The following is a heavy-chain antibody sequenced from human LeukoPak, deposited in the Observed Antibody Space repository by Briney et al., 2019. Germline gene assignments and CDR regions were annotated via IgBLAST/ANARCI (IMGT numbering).Heavy chain of an antibody. J-gene: IGHJ6*03. CDR1: GFTFGDYA. Sequence: PGGSLRLSCAASGFTFGDYAMSWVRQAPGKGLEWVGFIRTEDYDGATDYGASAKGRFTISRDDSKNIAYLQMNSLNTEDTGIYFCTRIFGYYYFYMDVWGKGTTVIVSS. V-gene: IGHV3-49*04. D-gene: IGHD3-16*01. CDR3: TRIFGYYYFYMDV. CDR2: IRTEDYDGAT.